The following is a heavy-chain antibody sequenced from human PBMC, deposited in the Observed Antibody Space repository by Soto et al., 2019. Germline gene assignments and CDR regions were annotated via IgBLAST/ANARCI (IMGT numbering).Heavy chain of an antibody. V-gene: IGHV1-18*01. CDR3: ARDFFGVVQSL. CDR2: ISAYNGNT. D-gene: IGHD3-3*01. Sequence: GASVTVSCKASGYTFTSYGIIWVRQAPGQGLEWMGWISAYNGNTNYAQKLQGRVTMTTDTSTSTAYMELRSLRSDDTAVYYCARDFFGVVQSLWGQGTLVTVSS. J-gene: IGHJ4*02. CDR1: GYTFTSYG.